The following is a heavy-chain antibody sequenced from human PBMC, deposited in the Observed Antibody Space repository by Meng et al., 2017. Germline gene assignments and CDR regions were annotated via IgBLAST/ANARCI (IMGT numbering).Heavy chain of an antibody. CDR3: ASSGYSYGYRFDY. D-gene: IGHD5-18*01. CDR1: GGSFSGYY. CDR2: INHSGST. V-gene: IGHV4-34*01. J-gene: IGHJ4*02. Sequence: QVQLQQVGAGLLQPSETLSLACAVYGGSFSGYYWSWIRQPPGKGLEWIGEINHSGSTNYNPSLKSRVTISVDTSKNQFSLKLSSVTAADTAVYYCASSGYSYGYRFDYWGQGTLVTVSS.